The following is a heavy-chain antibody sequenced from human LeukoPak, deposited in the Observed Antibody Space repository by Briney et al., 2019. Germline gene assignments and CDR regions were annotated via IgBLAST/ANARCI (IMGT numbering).Heavy chain of an antibody. CDR2: ISHSGTT. CDR3: ARWDDSAWGFGN. CDR1: GGSISSSSYY. J-gene: IGHJ4*02. Sequence: PSETLSLTCTVPGGSISSSSYYWGWIRQSPGKGLEWVGYISHSGTTSYNSSLKSRVTISVDTSKNQLSLKLTSMTAADTAVYYCARWDDSAWGFGNWGPGTLVTVSS. V-gene: IGHV4-61*05. D-gene: IGHD6-19*01.